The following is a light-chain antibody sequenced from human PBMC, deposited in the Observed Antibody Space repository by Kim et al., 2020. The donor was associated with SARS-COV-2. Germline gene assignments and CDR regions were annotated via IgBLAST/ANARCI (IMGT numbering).Light chain of an antibody. J-gene: IGLJ3*02. V-gene: IGLV1-40*01. Sequence: QRGIIACTGSRSNFGAAYDVHWYQKIPGTVPKLLTYGNTNRPSGVPARFSGSKSGTSASLAITGLQAEDEADYYCQSYDNSLGGRVFGGGTQLTVL. CDR3: QSYDNSLGGRV. CDR2: GNT. CDR1: RSNFGAAYD.